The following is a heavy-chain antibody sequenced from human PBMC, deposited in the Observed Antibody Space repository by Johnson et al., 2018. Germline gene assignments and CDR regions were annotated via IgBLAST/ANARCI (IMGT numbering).Heavy chain of an antibody. CDR3: SRDFYDSSGYPRYLQH. Sequence: QVQLVQSGGGVVQPGRSXRLSCAASGFTFSSYGMHWVRQAPGKGLEWVAVMSFGESNKYYADSVKGRFTISRDNSMDTLYLQMNSLIHEDTAVYFCSRDFYDSSGYPRYLQHWGQGTLVTVSS. CDR2: MSFGESNK. CDR1: GFTFSSYG. V-gene: IGHV3-30*03. D-gene: IGHD3-22*01. J-gene: IGHJ1*01.